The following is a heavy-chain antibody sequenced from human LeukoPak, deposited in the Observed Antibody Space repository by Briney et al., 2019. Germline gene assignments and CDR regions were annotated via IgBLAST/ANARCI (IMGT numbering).Heavy chain of an antibody. CDR2: IRSKAYGVTT. Sequence: GGSLRLSCTASGFTFGDYAMSWVRQAPGKGLEWVSFIRSKAYGVTTEYAASVKGRFAISRDDSKSIAYLQMNSLKTEDTAVYYCTRDLSSRDIAAAGIVIDYWGQGTLVTVSS. J-gene: IGHJ4*02. D-gene: IGHD6-13*01. V-gene: IGHV3-49*04. CDR1: GFTFGDYA. CDR3: TRDLSSRDIAAAGIVIDY.